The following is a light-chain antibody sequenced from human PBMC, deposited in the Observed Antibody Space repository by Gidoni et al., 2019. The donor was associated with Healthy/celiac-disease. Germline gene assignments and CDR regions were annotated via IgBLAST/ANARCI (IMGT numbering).Light chain of an antibody. CDR3: GTWDSSLTAVV. Sequence: VSAAPGQKVTISCSGSSSNIGNNYVSWYQQLPGTAPKLLIYDNNKRPSGIPDRFSGSKSGTSATLGITGLQTGDEADYYCGTWDSSLTAVVFGGGTKLTVL. J-gene: IGLJ2*01. CDR1: SSNIGNNY. CDR2: DNN. V-gene: IGLV1-51*01.